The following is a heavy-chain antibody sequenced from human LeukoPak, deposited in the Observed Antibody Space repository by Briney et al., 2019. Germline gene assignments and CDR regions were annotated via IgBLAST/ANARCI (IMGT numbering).Heavy chain of an antibody. D-gene: IGHD4-11*01. Sequence: PGRSLRLSCATSGLTFSHYGMHWVRQAPGKWLEWVAVIWSDGTNRYYGDPVKGRFTISRDNFQRTVYLQMDSLRAEDTAVYYCAKDAQRGFDYSNSLDTWGQGTLVTVSS. J-gene: IGHJ5*02. CDR2: IWSDGTNR. CDR3: AKDAQRGFDYSNSLDT. CDR1: GLTFSHYG. V-gene: IGHV3-33*06.